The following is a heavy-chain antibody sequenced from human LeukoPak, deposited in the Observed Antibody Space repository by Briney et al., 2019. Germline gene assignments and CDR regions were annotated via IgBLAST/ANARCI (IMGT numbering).Heavy chain of an antibody. V-gene: IGHV1-69*05. Sequence: SVEVSCKASGGTFSSYAITWVRQAPGQGLEWMGRIIPIFGTANYAQKFQGRVTITTDESTRTAYMELSSLRPEDTAVYYCARERPPGDSSSWFLEGYFDIWGQGSLVIVSS. CDR3: ARERPPGDSSSWFLEGYFDI. J-gene: IGHJ4*02. CDR1: GGTFSSYA. CDR2: IIPIFGTA. D-gene: IGHD6-13*01.